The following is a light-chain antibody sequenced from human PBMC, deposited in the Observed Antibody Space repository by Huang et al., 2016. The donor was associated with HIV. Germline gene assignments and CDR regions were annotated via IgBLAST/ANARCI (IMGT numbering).Light chain of an antibody. CDR2: GAS. Sequence: EIVLTQSPGTLSLSPGERATLSCRASQIVTSNYLGWYQQKPGQAPRLLIYGASTRATGITDRFSGGGFGSDFTLTISRLEPEDCEVYFCQQYVISPGTFGQGTKVEIK. CDR3: QQYVISPGT. J-gene: IGKJ1*01. V-gene: IGKV3-20*01. CDR1: QIVTSNY.